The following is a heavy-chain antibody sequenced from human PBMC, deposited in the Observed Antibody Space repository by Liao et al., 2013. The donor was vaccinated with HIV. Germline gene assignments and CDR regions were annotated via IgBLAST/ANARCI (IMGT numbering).Heavy chain of an antibody. V-gene: IGHV4-39*07. J-gene: IGHJ4*02. D-gene: IGHD3-16*01. CDR2: IDYSGRT. Sequence: QVQLQESGPGLVKPSETLSLTCTVSGGSLSSGSYYWGWIRQPPGKGLEWIGSIDYSGRTYYNPSLESRVTISMDTSNNQFSLKLTSVTAADTAVYYCAREWGGVMGYIKGWGQGTLVTVSS. CDR1: GGSLSSGSYY. CDR3: AREWGGVMGYIKG.